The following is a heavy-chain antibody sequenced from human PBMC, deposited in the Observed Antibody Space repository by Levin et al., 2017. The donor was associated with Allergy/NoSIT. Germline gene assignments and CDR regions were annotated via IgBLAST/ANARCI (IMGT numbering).Heavy chain of an antibody. V-gene: IGHV3-20*04. J-gene: IGHJ5*02. D-gene: IGHD3-22*01. Sequence: GESLKISCAASGFTFDDYGMSWVRQAPGKGLEWVSGINWNGDNTNYADSVKGRFTISRDNAKNSLYLQMNSLRAEDTALYFCARYDHYDSSAYYPGGWFDPWGQGTLVTVSS. CDR1: GFTFDDYG. CDR2: INWNGDNT. CDR3: ARYDHYDSSAYYPGGWFDP.